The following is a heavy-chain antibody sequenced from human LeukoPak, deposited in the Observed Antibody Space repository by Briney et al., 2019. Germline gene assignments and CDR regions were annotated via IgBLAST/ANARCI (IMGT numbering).Heavy chain of an antibody. CDR1: GGTFSRFT. CDR3: ARPGSPAAGASDFHH. J-gene: IGHJ1*01. CDR2: ITPIFGTA. D-gene: IGHD6-13*01. V-gene: IGHV1-69*13. Sequence: SVKVSCKASGGTFSRFTISWVRQAPGQGFEWMGGITPIFGTANYAQKFQGRVTITADESTSTAYMELSSLRSEDTAVYYCARPGSPAAGASDFHHWGQGTLVTVSS.